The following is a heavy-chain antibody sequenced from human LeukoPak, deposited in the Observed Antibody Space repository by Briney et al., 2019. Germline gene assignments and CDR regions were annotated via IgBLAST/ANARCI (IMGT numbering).Heavy chain of an antibody. CDR3: AKTRGYYYGMDV. J-gene: IGHJ6*02. CDR2: ISGDGGST. CDR1: GFTFDDYS. Sequence: PGGSLSLSCAASGFTFDDYSLHWVRQAPGKGLEWVSLISGDGGSTYYADSVKGRFTISRDNSKNSLYLQMNSLRTEDTALYYCAKTRGYYYGMDVWGQGTTVTVSS. V-gene: IGHV3-43*02. D-gene: IGHD3-10*01.